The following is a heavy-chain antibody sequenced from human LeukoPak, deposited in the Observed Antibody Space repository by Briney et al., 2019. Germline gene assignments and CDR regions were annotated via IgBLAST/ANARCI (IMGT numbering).Heavy chain of an antibody. CDR1: GGSISSYY. V-gene: IGHV4-4*07. Sequence: SETLSLTCTVSGGSISSYYWSWIRQPAGKGLESIGHISTSGSTNYNPSLKSRVTMSVDTSKNQFSLKLSSVTAADTAVYYCARDSYYDSFDDAFDIWGQGTMVTVSS. J-gene: IGHJ3*02. D-gene: IGHD3-22*01. CDR2: ISTSGST. CDR3: ARDSYYDSFDDAFDI.